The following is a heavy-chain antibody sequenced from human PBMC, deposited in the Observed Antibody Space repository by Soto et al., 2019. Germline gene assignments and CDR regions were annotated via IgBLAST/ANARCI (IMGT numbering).Heavy chain of an antibody. CDR2: IIPIFGTA. Sequence: ASVKVSCKASGGTFSSYAISWVRQAPGQGLEWMGGIIPIFGTANYAQKFQGRVTITADESTGTAYMELSSLRSEDTAVYYCANGPYDFWSGYLFDYWGQGTLVTVSS. J-gene: IGHJ4*02. CDR3: ANGPYDFWSGYLFDY. CDR1: GGTFSSYA. D-gene: IGHD3-3*01. V-gene: IGHV1-69*13.